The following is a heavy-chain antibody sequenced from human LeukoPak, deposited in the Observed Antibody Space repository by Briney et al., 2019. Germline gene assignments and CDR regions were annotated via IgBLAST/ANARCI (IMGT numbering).Heavy chain of an antibody. CDR2: IYYSGST. V-gene: IGHV4-30-4*08. Sequence: PSETLSLTCTVSGGSISSSSYYWSWIRQPPGKGLEWIGYIYYSGSTYYNPSLKSRVTISVDTSKNQFSLKLSSVTAADTAVYYCARSLAVTTGFDYWGQGTLVTVSS. J-gene: IGHJ4*02. D-gene: IGHD4-17*01. CDR3: ARSLAVTTGFDY. CDR1: GGSISSSSYY.